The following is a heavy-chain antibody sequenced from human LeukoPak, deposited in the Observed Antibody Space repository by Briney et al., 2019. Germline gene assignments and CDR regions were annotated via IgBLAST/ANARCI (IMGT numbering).Heavy chain of an antibody. V-gene: IGHV3-7*01. CDR1: GFTFSSYW. Sequence: TGGSLRLPCAASGFTFSSYWMHWGRQAPGKRLQWVANINPDGSEKNYVDSVKGRFTISRDNAKNSLYLQMNSLRAEDTAVYYCVRMGLWGGGRYYFDYGGKGPLVPVS. CDR2: INPDGSEK. CDR3: VRMGLWGGGRYYFDY. D-gene: IGHD3-16*01. J-gene: IGHJ4*02.